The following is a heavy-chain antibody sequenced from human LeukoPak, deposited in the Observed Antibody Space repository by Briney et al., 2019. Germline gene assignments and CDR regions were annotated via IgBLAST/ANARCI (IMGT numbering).Heavy chain of an antibody. Sequence: PGGSLRLSCAASGSTASSNYMSWVRQAPGKGLEWVSIIYSGGSTYYTDSVKGRFTISRDSSRNTLYLQMNSLRAEDTAVYYCARDLNYMDVWGKGTTVTVSS. CDR3: ARDLNYMDV. V-gene: IGHV3-66*02. CDR1: GSTASSNY. CDR2: IYSGGST. J-gene: IGHJ6*03.